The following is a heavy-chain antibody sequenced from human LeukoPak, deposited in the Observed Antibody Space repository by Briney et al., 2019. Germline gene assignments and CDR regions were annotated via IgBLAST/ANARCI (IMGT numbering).Heavy chain of an antibody. CDR3: AYGGNSGSYFED. D-gene: IGHD1-26*01. J-gene: IGHJ4*02. Sequence: SETLSLTCTVSGASIDTYYWSWVRQPAGKGLEWIGRMYTRGRTHYSPSLESRLTMSVDTSKNQFSLKLTSVTAADTAVYYCAYGGNSGSYFEDWGQGTLVTVSS. CDR1: GASIDTYY. CDR2: MYTRGRT. V-gene: IGHV4-4*07.